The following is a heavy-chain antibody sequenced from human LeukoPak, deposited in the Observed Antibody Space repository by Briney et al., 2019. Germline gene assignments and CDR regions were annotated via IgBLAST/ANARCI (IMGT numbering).Heavy chain of an antibody. J-gene: IGHJ4*02. Sequence: QPGGSLRLSCAASEFTFSSYWMSWVRQAPGKGLEWVANIKQDGSEKYYVDSVKGRFTISRDNAKNSLYLQMNSLRAEDTAVYSCAREVFGTWEPGTFDYWGQGTVVTVSS. V-gene: IGHV3-7*01. CDR2: IKQDGSEK. CDR1: EFTFSSYW. D-gene: IGHD1-26*01. CDR3: AREVFGTWEPGTFDY.